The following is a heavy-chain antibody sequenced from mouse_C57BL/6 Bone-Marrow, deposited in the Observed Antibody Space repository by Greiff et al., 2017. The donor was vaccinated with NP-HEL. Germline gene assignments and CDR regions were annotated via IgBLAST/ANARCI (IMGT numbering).Heavy chain of an antibody. J-gene: IGHJ3*01. CDR2: IYPGSGNT. CDR1: GYTFTDYY. V-gene: IGHV1-76*01. CDR3: GAGPAWFAY. D-gene: IGHD3-3*01. Sequence: QVQLKESGAELVRPGASVKLSCKASGYTFTDYYINWVKQRPGQGLEWIARIYPGSGNTYYNEKFKGKATLSAEKSSSTAYMQLSSLTSEDSAVYFCGAGPAWFAYWGQGTLVTVSA.